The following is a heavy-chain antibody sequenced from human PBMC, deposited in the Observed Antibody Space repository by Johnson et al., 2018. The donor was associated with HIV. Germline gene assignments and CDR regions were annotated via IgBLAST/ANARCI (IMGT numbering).Heavy chain of an antibody. CDR2: IWYDGSNK. CDR1: GFTFSNFG. D-gene: IGHD3-16*01. J-gene: IGHJ3*02. Sequence: QVQLVESGGGVVQPGRSLRLSCAASGFTFSNFGMHWVRQAPGKGLEWVAVIWYDGSNKYYADSVKGRFTISRDNSKSTLYLQMNSLRAEDTAVYYCALVLGALPGAFDIWGQGTLVTVSS. V-gene: IGHV3-33*01. CDR3: ALVLGALPGAFDI.